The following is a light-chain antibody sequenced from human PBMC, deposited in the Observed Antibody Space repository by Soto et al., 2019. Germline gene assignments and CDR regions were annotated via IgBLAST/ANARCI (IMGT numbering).Light chain of an antibody. CDR2: ANS. CDR3: QSYDSSLNTYV. Sequence: QPVLTQPPSVSGAPGQRVTISCTGSSSNIGAGFDVHWYQQLPGAAPQLLIYANSNRPSGVPDRISGSKSGTSASLAITGLQAEDEADYYCQSYDSSLNTYVFGTGTKVTVL. V-gene: IGLV1-40*01. CDR1: SSNIGAGFD. J-gene: IGLJ1*01.